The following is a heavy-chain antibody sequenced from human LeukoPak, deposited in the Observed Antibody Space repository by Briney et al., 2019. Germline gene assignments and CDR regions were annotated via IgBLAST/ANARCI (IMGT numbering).Heavy chain of an antibody. J-gene: IGHJ4*02. CDR3: ARQKAYFYGDSGLYFDY. V-gene: IGHV4-4*02. CDR1: GGSISSTNW. D-gene: IGHD4-17*01. CDR2: ISLRGLT. Sequence: SETLSLTCGVSGGSISSTNWWSWVRQPPGQGLEWIGEISLRGLTNYNPSLMSRVTMSLDKSKNLLTLKLKSVTAADTAVYYCARQKAYFYGDSGLYFDYWGQGTLVTVSS.